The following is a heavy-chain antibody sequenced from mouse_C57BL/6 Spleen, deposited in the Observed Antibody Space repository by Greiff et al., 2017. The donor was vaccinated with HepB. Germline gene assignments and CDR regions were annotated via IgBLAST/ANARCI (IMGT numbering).Heavy chain of an antibody. CDR1: GYSFTGYY. CDR3: ARYGVYDGYYDAMDY. J-gene: IGHJ4*01. V-gene: IGHV1-42*01. CDR2: INPSTGGT. D-gene: IGHD2-3*01. Sequence: VQLQQSGPELVKPGASVKISCKASGYSFTGYYMNWVKQSPEKSLEWIGEINPSTGGTTYNQKFKAKATLTVDKSSSTAYMQLKSLTSEDSAVYYCARYGVYDGYYDAMDYWGQGTSVTVSS.